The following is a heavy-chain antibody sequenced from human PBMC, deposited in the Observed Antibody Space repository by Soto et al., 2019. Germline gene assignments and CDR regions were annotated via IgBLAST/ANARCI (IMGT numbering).Heavy chain of an antibody. D-gene: IGHD2-8*01. J-gene: IGHJ5*02. CDR2: ISPSGSP. V-gene: IGHV4-30-2*01. CDR1: GGSVNSGGYS. CDR3: TRGVLA. Sequence: QVQLQESGSRLVRPSQTVSLTCSVSGGSVNSGGYSWSWIRQPPEKGLEWIGFISPSGSPAYNPSLKSRVTISVDRSNNQISLELSSVTAADTAVYYCTRGVLAWGPGTRVTVSS.